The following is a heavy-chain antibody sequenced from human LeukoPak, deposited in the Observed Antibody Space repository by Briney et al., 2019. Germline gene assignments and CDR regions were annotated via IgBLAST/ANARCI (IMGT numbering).Heavy chain of an antibody. V-gene: IGHV3-74*01. CDR2: INSDGSST. CDR3: ARGYSSGWYYFDY. Sequence: PGGSLRLSCAASGFTFSNTWMNWVRQAPGKGLVWVSRINSDGSSTSYADSVKGRFTISRDNAKNTLYLQMNSLRAEDTAVYYCARGYSSGWYYFDYWGQGTLVTVSS. D-gene: IGHD6-19*01. CDR1: GFTFSNTW. J-gene: IGHJ4*02.